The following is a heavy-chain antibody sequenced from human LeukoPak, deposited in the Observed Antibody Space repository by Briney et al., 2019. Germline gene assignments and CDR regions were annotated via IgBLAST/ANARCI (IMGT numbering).Heavy chain of an antibody. CDR3: ATDPATSRSGSSGWFDP. CDR1: GYTLTESS. J-gene: IGHJ5*02. V-gene: IGHV1-24*01. D-gene: IGHD3-10*01. CDR2: FDPEDGET. Sequence: ASVKVSCKVSGYTLTESSMHWVRQAPGKGLEWMGGFDPEDGETIYAQKFQGRVTMTEDTSTDTAYMELSSLRSEDTAVYYCATDPATSRSGSSGWFDPWGQGTLVTVSS.